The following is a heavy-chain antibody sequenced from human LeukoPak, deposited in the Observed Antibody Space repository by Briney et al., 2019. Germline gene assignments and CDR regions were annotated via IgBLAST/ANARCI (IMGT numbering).Heavy chain of an antibody. CDR2: IRYDGRST. J-gene: IGHJ3*02. CDR1: GFTFSSYG. CDR3: AKDVSTVADAFDI. Sequence: GGSLRLSCAASGFTFSSYGMHWVRQAPGKGLEWVAFIRYDGRSTYYADSVKGRFTISRDNSKNTLSLQLNSLRPEDTAVYYCAKDVSTVADAFDIWGQGTMVTVSS. D-gene: IGHD6-19*01. V-gene: IGHV3-30*02.